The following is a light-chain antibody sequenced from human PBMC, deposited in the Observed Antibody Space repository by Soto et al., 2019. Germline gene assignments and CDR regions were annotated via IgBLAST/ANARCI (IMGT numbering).Light chain of an antibody. Sequence: QSVLTQPASVSGSPGQSITISCTGASGDVGAYNYVSWYQHHPGKAPKLIISDVSIRPSGVSDRFSGSKSGNTASLTISGLQAEDEADYYCSSYTTSSTQVFGTGTKLPVL. CDR2: DVS. J-gene: IGLJ1*01. CDR3: SSYTTSSTQV. CDR1: SGDVGAYNY. V-gene: IGLV2-14*01.